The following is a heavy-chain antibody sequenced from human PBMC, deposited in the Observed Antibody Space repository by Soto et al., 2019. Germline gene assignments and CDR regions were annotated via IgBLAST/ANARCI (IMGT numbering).Heavy chain of an antibody. V-gene: IGHV4-34*01. J-gene: IGHJ3*02. Sequence: SETLSLTCAVYGGSFSGYYWSWIRQPPGKGLEWIGEINHSGSTNYNPSLKSRVTISVDTSKNQFSLKQSSVTAADTAVYYCAKKGMMGAFDIWGQGTMVTVSS. CDR2: INHSGST. D-gene: IGHD3-16*01. CDR1: GGSFSGYY. CDR3: AKKGMMGAFDI.